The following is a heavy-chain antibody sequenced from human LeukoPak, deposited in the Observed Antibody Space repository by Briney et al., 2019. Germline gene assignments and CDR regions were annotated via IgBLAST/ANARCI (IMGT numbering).Heavy chain of an antibody. J-gene: IGHJ3*02. CDR3: ARDDYYDSSGYSRGDI. V-gene: IGHV1-46*01. CDR1: GYTFTSYY. Sequence: ASVEVSCKASGYTFTSYYIHWVRQAPGQGLEWMGVINPSGGSTSSAQKFQGRVTITADKSTSTAYMELSSLRSEDTAVYYCARDDYYDSSGYSRGDIWGQGTMVTVSS. D-gene: IGHD3-22*01. CDR2: INPSGGST.